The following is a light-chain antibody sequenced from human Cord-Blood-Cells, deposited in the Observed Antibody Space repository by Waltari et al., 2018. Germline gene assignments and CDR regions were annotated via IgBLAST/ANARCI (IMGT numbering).Light chain of an antibody. V-gene: IGKV1-39*01. CDR1: QRISSY. CDR3: QQSYSTPGT. Sequence: DIQPTHSPSSLSVYVGDRVTITCRASQRISSYLNWYQQKPGKAPKLLIYAASSLQSGVPSRFSGSGSGTDFTLTISSLQPEDFATYYCQQSYSTPGTFGPGTKVDIK. CDR2: AAS. J-gene: IGKJ3*01.